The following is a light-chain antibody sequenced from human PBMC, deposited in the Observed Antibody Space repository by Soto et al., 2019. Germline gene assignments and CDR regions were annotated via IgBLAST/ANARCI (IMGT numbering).Light chain of an antibody. Sequence: DIQMTQSPSSVSASVGDRVTITCRASQGINNWLAWYQQKPGKAPELLIYHASSLETGVPSRFSGSGSGTEFTLTISSLQPDDFATYYCQHYNSYGTFGQGTKVDIK. CDR2: HAS. CDR3: QHYNSYGT. J-gene: IGKJ1*01. V-gene: IGKV1-5*01. CDR1: QGINNW.